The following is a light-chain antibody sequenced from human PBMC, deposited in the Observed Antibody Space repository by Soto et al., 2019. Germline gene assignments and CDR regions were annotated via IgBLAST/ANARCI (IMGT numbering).Light chain of an antibody. CDR3: QQYSSSPLT. CDR2: DAS. V-gene: IGKV3-20*01. CDR1: QTITNNY. J-gene: IGKJ1*01. Sequence: EIVLTHSPGTLSLSPGERATLSCRASQTITNNYLAWYQQKPGQAPRLVIYDASSRATGIPDRFSASGSRTDFTLTISRLEPEDVAVYYCQQYSSSPLTFGQGTKVDIK.